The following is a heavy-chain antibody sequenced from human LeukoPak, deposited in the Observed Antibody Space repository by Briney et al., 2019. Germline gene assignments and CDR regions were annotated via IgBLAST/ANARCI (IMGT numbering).Heavy chain of an antibody. V-gene: IGHV4-4*07. D-gene: IGHD3-9*01. Sequence: SETLSLTCTVSGASVTTHYWSWIRQPAGKGLEWIGRISTSGSTNYNPSLKSRVTMSVDTSKNQFSLKLSSVTAADTAVYYCARGTGGIYDILSGYYRFWYFDLWGRGTLVTVSS. J-gene: IGHJ2*01. CDR2: ISTSGST. CDR1: GASVTTHY. CDR3: ARGTGGIYDILSGYYRFWYFDL.